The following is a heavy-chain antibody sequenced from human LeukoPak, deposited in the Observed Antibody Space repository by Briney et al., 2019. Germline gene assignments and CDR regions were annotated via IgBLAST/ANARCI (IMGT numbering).Heavy chain of an antibody. Sequence: ASVTVSCKASGYTFTGYYMHWVRQAPGQGLEGMGRVDPEDGETIYAEKFQGRVTITADTSTDTAYMELSSLRSEDTAVYYCATAKNDYGDSDHWFDPWGQGTLVTVSS. CDR3: ATAKNDYGDSDHWFDP. CDR1: GYTFTGYY. CDR2: VDPEDGET. J-gene: IGHJ5*02. V-gene: IGHV1-69-2*01. D-gene: IGHD4-17*01.